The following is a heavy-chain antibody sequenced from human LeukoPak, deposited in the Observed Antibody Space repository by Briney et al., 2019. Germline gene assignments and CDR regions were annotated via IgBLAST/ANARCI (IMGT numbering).Heavy chain of an antibody. CDR1: GYTFTSYY. D-gene: IGHD3-9*01. CDR2: INPSGGST. Sequence: ASVKVSCKASGYTFTSYYMHWVRQAPGEGLEWMGIINPSGGSTSYAQKFQGRVTMTRDTSTSTVYMELSSLRSEDTAVYYWARDRDILTGYYYPDYWGQGTLVTVSS. J-gene: IGHJ4*02. CDR3: ARDRDILTGYYYPDY. V-gene: IGHV1-46*01.